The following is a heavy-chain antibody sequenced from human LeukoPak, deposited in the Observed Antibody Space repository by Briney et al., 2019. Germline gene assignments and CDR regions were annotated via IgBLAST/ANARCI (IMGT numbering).Heavy chain of an antibody. CDR3: GRVFSYYYYMDV. Sequence: GGSLRLSCAASGFTFSSYCMSWVRQAPGKGLEWVANIKQDGSEKYYVDSVKGRFTISRDNAKNSLYLQMNSLRAEDTAVYYCGRVFSYYYYMDVWGKGTTVTVSS. CDR2: IKQDGSEK. D-gene: IGHD2-21*01. J-gene: IGHJ6*03. CDR1: GFTFSSYC. V-gene: IGHV3-7*01.